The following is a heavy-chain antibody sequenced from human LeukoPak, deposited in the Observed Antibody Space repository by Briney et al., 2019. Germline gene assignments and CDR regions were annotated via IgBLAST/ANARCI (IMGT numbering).Heavy chain of an antibody. CDR1: GYTFTGYY. D-gene: IGHD6-6*01. CDR3: ARDQTSSSFLGYYYYYMDV. Sequence: ASVKVSCKASGYTFTGYYMHWVRQAPGQGLEWMGWINPNSGGTNYAQKFQGRVTMTRDTSISTAYMELSRLRSDDTAVYYCARDQTSSSFLGYYYYYMDVWGKGTAVTVSS. J-gene: IGHJ6*03. CDR2: INPNSGGT. V-gene: IGHV1-2*02.